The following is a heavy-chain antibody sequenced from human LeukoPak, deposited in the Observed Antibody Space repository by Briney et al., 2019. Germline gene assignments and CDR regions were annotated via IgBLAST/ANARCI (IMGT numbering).Heavy chain of an antibody. CDR3: ARVTYYGSGGGDY. CDR1: GYTFTSHG. D-gene: IGHD3-10*01. V-gene: IGHV1-18*04. CDR2: ISAYNRKT. J-gene: IGHJ4*02. Sequence: ASVKVSCKACGYTFTSHGSSWVGQAPGQGLEWMGWISAYNRKTNYAQKLQGRVTMTTDTSTRTAYMELRSLRSDDTAVYYCARVTYYGSGGGDYWGQGTLVTVSS.